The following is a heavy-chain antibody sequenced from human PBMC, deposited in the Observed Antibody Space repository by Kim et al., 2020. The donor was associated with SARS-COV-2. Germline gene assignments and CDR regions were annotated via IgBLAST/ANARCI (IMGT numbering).Heavy chain of an antibody. D-gene: IGHD3-10*01. CDR3: ASFITMVRGVTQDDAFDI. J-gene: IGHJ3*02. V-gene: IGHV3-30*01. Sequence: KGRFTISRDNSKNTLYLQMNSLRAEDTAVYYCASFITMVRGVTQDDAFDIWGQGTMVTVSS.